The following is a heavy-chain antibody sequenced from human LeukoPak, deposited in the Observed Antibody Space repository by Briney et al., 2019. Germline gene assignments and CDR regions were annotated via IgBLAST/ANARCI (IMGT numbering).Heavy chain of an antibody. CDR3: ARELTALY. J-gene: IGHJ4*02. CDR1: GFTFSGSW. CDR2: IKEDGSEK. V-gene: IGHV3-7*01. Sequence: GGSLRLSCAASGFTFSGSWMTWVRQVPGKGLEWVASIKEDGSEKYYVDSVRGRFTISRDNAKNSLSLQMNSLRAEDTSIYFCARELTALYWGQGTLVTVSS.